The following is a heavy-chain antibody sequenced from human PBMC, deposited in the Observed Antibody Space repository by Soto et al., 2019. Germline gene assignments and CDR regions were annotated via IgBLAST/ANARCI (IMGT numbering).Heavy chain of an antibody. CDR2: IYYSGST. Sequence: SETLSLTCTVSGGSISSYYWSWIRQPPGKGLEWIGYIYYSGSTNYNPSLKSRVTISVDTSKNQFSLKLSSVTAADTAVYYCARAEGLEGVLWFGESTYYYGMDVWGQGTTVTVSS. CDR1: GGSISSYY. J-gene: IGHJ6*02. D-gene: IGHD3-10*01. CDR3: ARAEGLEGVLWFGESTYYYGMDV. V-gene: IGHV4-59*01.